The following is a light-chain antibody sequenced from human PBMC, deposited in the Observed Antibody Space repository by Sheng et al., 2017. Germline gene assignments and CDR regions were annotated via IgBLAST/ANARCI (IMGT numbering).Light chain of an antibody. J-gene: IGKJ4*01. Sequence: EIVLTQSPGTLSLSPGERATLSCRASQSVSSSYLAWYQQKPGQAPRLLIYGASSRATGIPDRFSGSGSGTDFTLTISRLEPEDFAVYYCQQYGSSRALTFGGGTKVEDQT. CDR2: GAS. V-gene: IGKV3-20*01. CDR3: QQYGSSRALT. CDR1: QSVSSSY.